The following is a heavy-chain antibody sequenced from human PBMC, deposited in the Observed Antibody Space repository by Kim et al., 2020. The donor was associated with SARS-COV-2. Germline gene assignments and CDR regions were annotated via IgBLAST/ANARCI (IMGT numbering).Heavy chain of an antibody. CDR2: NNAGNGNT. CDR1: GYTFTSYA. V-gene: IGHV1-3*01. CDR3: GATGYDSSDFDY. Sequence: ASVKVSCKASGYTFTSYAMHWVRQAPGKRLEWTGWNNAGNGNTKYSQKFQGRVTITRDTSASTAYMELRSLRSEDTAVYYCGATGYDSSDFDYWGQGTLV. J-gene: IGHJ4*02. D-gene: IGHD3-22*01.